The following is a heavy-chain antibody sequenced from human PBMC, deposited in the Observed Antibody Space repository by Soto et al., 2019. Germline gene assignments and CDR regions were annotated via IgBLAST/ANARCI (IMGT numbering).Heavy chain of an antibody. V-gene: IGHV3-72*01. D-gene: IGHD2-2*01. CDR2: SRNKANSYTT. Sequence: EVQLVESGGGLVQPGGSLRLSCAASGFTFSDHYMDWVRQAPGTGLEWVGRSRNKANSYTTEYAASVKGRFTISRDESKHSLYLQMHTLKPQHTAAYYCATSRVVPAYSYFYMHVWGKGAPGTASS. CDR3: ATSRVVPAYSYFYMHV. J-gene: IGHJ6*03. CDR1: GFTFSDHY.